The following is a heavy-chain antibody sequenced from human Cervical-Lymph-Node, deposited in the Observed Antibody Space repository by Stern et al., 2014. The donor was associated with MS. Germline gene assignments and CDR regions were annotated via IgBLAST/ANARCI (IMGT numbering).Heavy chain of an antibody. CDR1: GGKFSSSFA. J-gene: IGHJ5*02. Sequence: VQLVQSGAEVKKPGSSVNVSCKASGGKFSSSFAVSWVRQAPGQGLEWMGRLIPILGLANYAQKFQTRLTITADKSTSTVYMELTSLTSEDTALYYCARGIVTNRPASTLHNLFDPWGQGTLVTVSS. CDR2: LIPILGLA. CDR3: ARGIVTNRPASTLHNLFDP. V-gene: IGHV1-69*09. D-gene: IGHD4-17*01.